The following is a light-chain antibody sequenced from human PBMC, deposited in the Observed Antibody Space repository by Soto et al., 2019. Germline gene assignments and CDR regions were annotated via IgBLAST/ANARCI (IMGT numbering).Light chain of an antibody. Sequence: QSVLTQPPSASGTPGQRVTISCSGGSSNIGINTVNWYQQLPGTAPKLLIYSNNQRPSGVPDRFSGSKSGTSASLAISALQSEDEADYYCAAWDDSLNVLLGTGNKVTVL. J-gene: IGLJ1*01. CDR3: AAWDDSLNVL. CDR2: SNN. CDR1: SSNIGINT. V-gene: IGLV1-44*01.